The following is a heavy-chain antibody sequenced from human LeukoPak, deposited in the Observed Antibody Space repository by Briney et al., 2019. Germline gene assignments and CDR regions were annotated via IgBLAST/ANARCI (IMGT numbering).Heavy chain of an antibody. CDR2: INHSGST. Sequence: PSETLSLTCAVYGGSSSGYYWSWIRQPPGKGLEWIGEINHSGSTNYNPSLKSRVTISVDTSKNQFSLKLSSVTAADTAVYYCARGLGGQFDYWGQGTLVTVSS. CDR1: GGSSSGYY. D-gene: IGHD3-16*01. V-gene: IGHV4-34*01. J-gene: IGHJ4*02. CDR3: ARGLGGQFDY.